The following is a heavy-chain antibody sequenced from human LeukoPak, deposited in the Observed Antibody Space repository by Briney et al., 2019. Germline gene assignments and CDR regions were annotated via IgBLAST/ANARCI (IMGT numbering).Heavy chain of an antibody. V-gene: IGHV3-21*01. D-gene: IGHD5-18*01. CDR3: ARDGPVDTAMVDY. CDR1: GFTFSSYS. Sequence: PGGSLRLSCAASGFTFSSYSMNWVRQAPGKGLEWVSSISSSSSYIYYADSVKGRFTISRDNAKNSLYLQMNSLRAEDTAVYYCARDGPVDTAMVDYWGQGTLATVSS. CDR2: ISSSSSYI. J-gene: IGHJ4*02.